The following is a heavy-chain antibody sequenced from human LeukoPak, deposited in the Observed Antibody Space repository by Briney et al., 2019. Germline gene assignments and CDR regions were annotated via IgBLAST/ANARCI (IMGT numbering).Heavy chain of an antibody. CDR3: AGGTDNWGTVDY. J-gene: IGHJ4*02. CDR1: GYTFTGYY. Sequence: GASVKVSCKASGYTFTGYYMHWVRQAPGQRLEWMGWINPNSGDTNYAQKFQGRVTMTRDTSISTAYMELSRLRSDDTAVYYCAGGTDNWGTVDYWGQGTLVTVSS. CDR2: INPNSGDT. D-gene: IGHD1-1*01. V-gene: IGHV1-2*02.